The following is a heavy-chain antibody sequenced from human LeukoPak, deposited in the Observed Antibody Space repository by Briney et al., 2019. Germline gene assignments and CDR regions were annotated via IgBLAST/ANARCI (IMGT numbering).Heavy chain of an antibody. Sequence: SETLSLTCAVSGGSFSGYFWTWIRQPPGKGLQWIGESKDNGDTNYNSSLKSRVSISVDASKNQFSLKLSSVTAADTAVYYCARGVWFGESLDYWGQGTLVTVSS. CDR2: SKDNGDT. D-gene: IGHD3-10*01. CDR3: ARGVWFGESLDY. CDR1: GGSFSGYF. V-gene: IGHV4-34*01. J-gene: IGHJ4*02.